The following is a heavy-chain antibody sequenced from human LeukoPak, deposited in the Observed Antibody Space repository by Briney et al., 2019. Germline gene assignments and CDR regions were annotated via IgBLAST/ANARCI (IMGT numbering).Heavy chain of an antibody. V-gene: IGHV3-30-3*01. Sequence: GGSLRLSCAASGFTFSTYTMNWVRQAPGKGLEWVAVISYDGSNKYYADSVKGRFTISRDNSKNTLYLQMNSLRAEDTAVYYCASIRPYESRWHRGYYFDHWGQGTLVTVSS. CDR1: GFTFSTYT. D-gene: IGHD5-24*01. CDR3: ASIRPYESRWHRGYYFDH. J-gene: IGHJ4*02. CDR2: ISYDGSNK.